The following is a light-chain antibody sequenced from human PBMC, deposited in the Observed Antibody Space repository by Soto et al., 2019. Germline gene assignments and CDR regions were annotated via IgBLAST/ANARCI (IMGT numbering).Light chain of an antibody. CDR2: WAS. CDR3: QQYYLTQS. Sequence: TQSPESLAVSLGERATINCKSSRSLFFSPARKDFLGWFQKKPGRPPKLLIYWASTRASGVPERFIGSGSATDFTLAITSLQAEDVGVYYCQQYYLTQSFGQGTKVEI. V-gene: IGKV4-1*01. CDR1: RSLFFSPARKDF. J-gene: IGKJ1*01.